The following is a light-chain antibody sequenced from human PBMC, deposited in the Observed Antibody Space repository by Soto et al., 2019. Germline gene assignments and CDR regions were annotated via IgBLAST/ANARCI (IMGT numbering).Light chain of an antibody. Sequence: QSVLTQPASVSGSPGQSIAISCTGTSSDVGGHNYVSWYQQHPGKAPKLMIFEVSNRPSGVSNRFSGSKSGNTASLTISGLQAEDEADYYCSSYTTSTSFILFGGGTKVTVL. CDR1: SSDVGGHNY. V-gene: IGLV2-14*01. CDR2: EVS. CDR3: SSYTTSTSFIL. J-gene: IGLJ2*01.